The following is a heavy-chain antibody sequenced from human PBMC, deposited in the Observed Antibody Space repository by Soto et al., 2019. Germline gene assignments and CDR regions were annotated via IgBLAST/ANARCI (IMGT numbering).Heavy chain of an antibody. CDR1: GGSFSGYY. V-gene: IGHV4-34*01. CDR3: ARLIALGFDY. Sequence: SETLSLTCVVYGGSFSGYYWSWIRQPPGKGLEWIGEINHSGSTNYNPSLKSRVTISVDTSKNQFSLKLSSVTAADTAVYYCARLIALGFDYWGQGTLVTVSS. D-gene: IGHD3-3*02. CDR2: INHSGST. J-gene: IGHJ4*02.